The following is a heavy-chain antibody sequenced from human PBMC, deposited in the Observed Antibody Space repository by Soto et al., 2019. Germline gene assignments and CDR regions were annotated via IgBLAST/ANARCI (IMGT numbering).Heavy chain of an antibody. V-gene: IGHV2-5*01. CDR3: AHSRYDILTGYFSEDAFDI. CDR2: IYWNDDK. Sequence: SGPTLVNPTQPLTLTCTFSGFSLSTSGVGVGWIRQPPGKALEWLALIYWNDDKRYSPSLKSRLTITKDTSKNQVVLTMTNMEPVDTATYYCAHSRYDILTGYFSEDAFDIWGQGTMVTVSS. CDR1: GFSLSTSGVG. J-gene: IGHJ3*02. D-gene: IGHD3-9*01.